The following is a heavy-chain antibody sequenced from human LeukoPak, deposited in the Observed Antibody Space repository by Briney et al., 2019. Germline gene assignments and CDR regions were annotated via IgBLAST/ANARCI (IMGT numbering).Heavy chain of an antibody. CDR2: ISGSGGST. CDR3: AKFYVLRYFDWAPPYFDY. Sequence: GESLRLSCAASGFTFSSYAMSWVRQAPGKGLEWVSAISGSGGSTYYADSVKGRFTISRDNSKNTLYLQMNSLRAEDTAVYYCAKFYVLRYFDWAPPYFDYWGQGTLVTVSS. J-gene: IGHJ4*02. CDR1: GFTFSSYA. D-gene: IGHD3-9*01. V-gene: IGHV3-23*01.